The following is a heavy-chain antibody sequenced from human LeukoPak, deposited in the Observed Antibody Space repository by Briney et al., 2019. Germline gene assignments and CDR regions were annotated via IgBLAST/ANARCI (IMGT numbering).Heavy chain of an antibody. D-gene: IGHD2-2*01. J-gene: IGHJ4*02. V-gene: IGHV3-9*01. CDR3: AKSPALSSTSCLLDY. CDR1: GFTFDDYA. Sequence: GGSLRLSCAASGFTFDDYAMHWVRQAPGKGLEWVSGISWNSGSIGYADSVKGRFTISRGNARNSLYLQMNSLRAEDTALYYCAKSPALSSTSCLLDYWGQGTLVTVSS. CDR2: ISWNSGSI.